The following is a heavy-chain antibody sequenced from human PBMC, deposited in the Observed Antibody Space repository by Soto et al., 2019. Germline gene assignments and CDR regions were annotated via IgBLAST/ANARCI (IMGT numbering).Heavy chain of an antibody. CDR3: ARVPGIVGATHCDY. CDR2: VHHSGST. CDR1: GVSISSTNW. V-gene: IGHV4-4*02. D-gene: IGHD1-26*01. J-gene: IGHJ4*02. Sequence: QVQLQESGPGLVNPSGTLSLICAVSGVSISSTNWWTWVRQPPGKGLEWIGEVHHSGSTNYNPSLKSRVTISVDNSKNQFSLNLSPVTAADTAVYFCARVPGIVGATHCDYWGLGTLVIVSS.